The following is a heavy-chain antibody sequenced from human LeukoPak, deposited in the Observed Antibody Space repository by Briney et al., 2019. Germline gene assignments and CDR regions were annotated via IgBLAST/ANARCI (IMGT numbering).Heavy chain of an antibody. V-gene: IGHV3-53*01. D-gene: IGHD4-17*01. J-gene: IGHJ6*04. CDR1: GFTVSSNY. Sequence: SGGSLRLSCAASGFTVSSNYMSWVRQAPGKGLEWVSVIYSGGSTYYADSVKGRFTISRDNSKNTLYLQMNSLRTEDTAVYYCASRSHDYGDLQYYYYGMDVWGKGTTVTVSS. CDR3: ASRSHDYGDLQYYYYGMDV. CDR2: IYSGGST.